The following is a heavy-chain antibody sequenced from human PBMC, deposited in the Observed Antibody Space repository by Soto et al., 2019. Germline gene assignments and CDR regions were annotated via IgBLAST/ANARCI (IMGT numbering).Heavy chain of an antibody. V-gene: IGHV1-46*01. CDR3: ARLITVTTVLDAFDI. CDR1: GYTFTSYY. D-gene: IGHD1-7*01. CDR2: INPSGGST. J-gene: IGHJ3*02. Sequence: ASVKVSCKASGYTFTSYYMNWVRQAPGQGLEWMGIINPSGGSTSYAQKFQGRVTMTRDTSTSTVYMELSSLRSEDTAVYYCARLITVTTVLDAFDIWGQGTMVTVSS.